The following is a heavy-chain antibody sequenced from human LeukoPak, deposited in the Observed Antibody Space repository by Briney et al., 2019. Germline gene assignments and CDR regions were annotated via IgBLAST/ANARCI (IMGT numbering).Heavy chain of an antibody. V-gene: IGHV3-33*06. D-gene: IGHD3-22*01. CDR2: IWYDGSNK. J-gene: IGHJ3*02. CDR3: AKAFRAYDSSGYYYPAAFDI. CDR1: GFTCSSYG. Sequence: AGGSLRLSCAASGFTCSSYGMHWVRQAPGKGLEWVAVIWYDGSNKYYADSVKGRFTISRDNSKNTLYLQMNSLRAEDTAVYYCAKAFRAYDSSGYYYPAAFDIWGQGTMVTVSS.